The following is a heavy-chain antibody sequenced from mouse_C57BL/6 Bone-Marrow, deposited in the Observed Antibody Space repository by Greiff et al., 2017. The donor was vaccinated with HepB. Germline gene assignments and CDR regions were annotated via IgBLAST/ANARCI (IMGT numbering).Heavy chain of an antibody. J-gene: IGHJ2*01. V-gene: IGHV1-19*01. CDR1: GYTFTDYY. CDR2: INPYNGGT. D-gene: IGHD1-1*01. CDR3: ARVTTVVGYYFDY. Sequence: EVQLQQSGPVLVKPGASVKMSCKASGYTFTDYYMNWVKQSHGKSLEWIGVINPYNGGTSYNQKFKGKATLTVDKSSSTAYMELNSLTSEDSAVYYCARVTTVVGYYFDYWGQGTTLTVSS.